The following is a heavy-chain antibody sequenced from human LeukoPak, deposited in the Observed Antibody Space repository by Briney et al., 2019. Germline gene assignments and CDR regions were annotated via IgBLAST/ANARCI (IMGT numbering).Heavy chain of an antibody. D-gene: IGHD3-10*01. V-gene: IGHV1-18*01. Sequence: ASVKVSCKASGYTFTSYGISWVRQAPGQRLEWMGWISAYNGNTNYAQKLQGRATMTTDTSTSTAYMELSSLRSEDTAVYYCARGPYYYGSGSPFDYWGQGTLVTVSS. CDR1: GYTFTSYG. CDR2: ISAYNGNT. J-gene: IGHJ4*02. CDR3: ARGPYYYGSGSPFDY.